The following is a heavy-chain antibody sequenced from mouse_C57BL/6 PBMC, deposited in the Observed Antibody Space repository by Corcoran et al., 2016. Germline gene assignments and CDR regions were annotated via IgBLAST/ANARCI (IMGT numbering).Heavy chain of an antibody. CDR3: ARDDHFDY. J-gene: IGHJ2*01. CDR2: INTYSGVP. V-gene: IGHV9-3*01. CDR1: GYTFTTYG. D-gene: IGHD2-12*01. Sequence: QIQLVQSGPELKKPGETVKISCKASGYTFTTYGMSWVKQAPGKGLKWMGWINTYSGVPTYADDFKGRFAFSLETSASTAYLQINNLKNEDTATYFCARDDHFDYWGQGTTLTVSS.